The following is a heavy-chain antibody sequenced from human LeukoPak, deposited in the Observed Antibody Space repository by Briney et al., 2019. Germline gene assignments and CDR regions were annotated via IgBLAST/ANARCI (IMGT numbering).Heavy chain of an antibody. D-gene: IGHD5-12*01. CDR3: ARGPYSGYDSPVDY. CDR1: GGPISSSSYY. CDR2: IYYSGST. Sequence: SETLSLTCTVSGGPISSSSYYWGWIRQPPGKGLKWIGNIYYSGSTYYNPSLQSRVTISVDTSKNQFSLKLSSVTAADTAVYYCARGPYSGYDSPVDYWGQGTLVTVSS. J-gene: IGHJ4*02. V-gene: IGHV4-39*07.